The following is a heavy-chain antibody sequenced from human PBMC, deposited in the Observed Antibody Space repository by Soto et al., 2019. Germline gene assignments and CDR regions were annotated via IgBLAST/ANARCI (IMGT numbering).Heavy chain of an antibody. CDR2: INAGNGNT. CDR1: GYTFTIYA. V-gene: IGHV1-3*01. Sequence: EASVKVSCKASGYTFTIYAIDWVRQAPGQRLEWMGWINAGNGNTKYSQKFQGRVTITADESTSTAYMELSSLRSEDTAVYYCARGSPPQYGDYGLYYYYYYGMDVWGQGTTVTVSS. J-gene: IGHJ6*02. D-gene: IGHD4-17*01. CDR3: ARGSPPQYGDYGLYYYYYYGMDV.